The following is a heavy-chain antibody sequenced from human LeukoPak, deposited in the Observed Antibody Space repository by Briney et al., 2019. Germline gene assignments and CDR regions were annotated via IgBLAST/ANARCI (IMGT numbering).Heavy chain of an antibody. CDR3: AREPSGWYLDY. V-gene: IGHV3-21*01. CDR2: ISGSSNYI. J-gene: IGHJ4*02. D-gene: IGHD6-19*01. CDR1: GFTFSDHS. Sequence: GGSLRLSCVVYGFTFSDHSINWVRQAPGKGLEWVSYISGSSNYIYYADSVKGRFTISRDSAKNSVYLQMNSLRVEDTAVYYCAREPSGWYLDYWGRGTPVTVSS.